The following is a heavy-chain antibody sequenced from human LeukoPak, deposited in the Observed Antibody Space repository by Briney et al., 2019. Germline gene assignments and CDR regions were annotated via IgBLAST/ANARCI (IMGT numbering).Heavy chain of an antibody. J-gene: IGHJ4*02. D-gene: IGHD6-19*01. Sequence: ASVKVSCKASGGTFSSYAISWVRQAPGQGLEWMGGIIPIFGTANYAQKFQGRVTITVDESTSTAYMELSSLRSEDTAVYYCARAEGPIAVADFFDYWGQGTLVTVSS. V-gene: IGHV1-69*13. CDR2: IIPIFGTA. CDR3: ARAEGPIAVADFFDY. CDR1: GGTFSSYA.